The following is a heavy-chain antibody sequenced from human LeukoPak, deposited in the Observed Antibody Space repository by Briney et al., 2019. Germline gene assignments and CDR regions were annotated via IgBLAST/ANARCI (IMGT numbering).Heavy chain of an antibody. V-gene: IGHV3-30*18. CDR2: ISYDGSNK. J-gene: IGHJ6*03. CDR3: AKPAYAGYYYYMDV. D-gene: IGHD3-16*01. CDR1: GFTFSSYA. Sequence: GRSLRLSCAASGFTFSSYAMHWVRQAPGKGLEWVAVISYDGSNKYYADSVKGRFTISRDNSKNTLYLQMNSLRVEDTAVYYCAKPAYAGYYYYMDVWGKGTTVTVSS.